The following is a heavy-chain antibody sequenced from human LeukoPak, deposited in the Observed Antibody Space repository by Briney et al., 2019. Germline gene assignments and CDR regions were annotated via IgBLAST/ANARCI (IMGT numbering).Heavy chain of an antibody. CDR2: ISWNSGSI. Sequence: AGGSLRLSCAASGFTFDDYAMHWVRQAPGKGLEWVSGISWNSGSIGYADSVKGRFTISRDNAKNSLYLQMNSLRAEDTALYYCAKGPSGESGDILTGQLDYWGQGTLVTVSS. CDR1: GFTFDDYA. D-gene: IGHD3-9*01. V-gene: IGHV3-9*01. CDR3: AKGPSGESGDILTGQLDY. J-gene: IGHJ4*02.